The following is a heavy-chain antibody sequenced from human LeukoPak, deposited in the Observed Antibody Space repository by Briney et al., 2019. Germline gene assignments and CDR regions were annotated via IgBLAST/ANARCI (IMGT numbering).Heavy chain of an antibody. CDR1: GFTFSSYG. D-gene: IGHD5-12*01. Sequence: GGSLRLSCAASGFTFSSYGMHWVRQAPGEGLEWVAVKSYDGSNIYYADSVKGRFTISRDNSMHTVYLQMNSLRPGDTAVYYCAKGSTSGFYYFDYWGQGTLVTVSS. V-gene: IGHV3-30*18. CDR2: KSYDGSNI. CDR3: AKGSTSGFYYFDY. J-gene: IGHJ4*02.